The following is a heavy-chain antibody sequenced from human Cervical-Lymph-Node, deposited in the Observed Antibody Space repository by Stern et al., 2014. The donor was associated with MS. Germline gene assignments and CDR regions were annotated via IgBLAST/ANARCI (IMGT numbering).Heavy chain of an antibody. Sequence: QEQLQESGPGLVKPSGTLSLTCAVSGGSISSSNWWSWVRQPPGEGLEWIGEIYHSGSTNYNPSLQSRVTISVDKYKKPFYLKLSSLTAADTAVYYCARIPHSSSSRYYYYGMDVWGQGTTFTLSS. J-gene: IGHJ6*02. V-gene: IGHV4-4*02. CDR3: ARIPHSSSSRYYYYGMDV. D-gene: IGHD6-6*01. CDR1: GGSISSSNW. CDR2: IYHSGST.